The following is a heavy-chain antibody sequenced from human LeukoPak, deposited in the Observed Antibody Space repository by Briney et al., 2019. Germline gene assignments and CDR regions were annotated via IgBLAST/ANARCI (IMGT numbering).Heavy chain of an antibody. CDR1: GGSISSGGYS. J-gene: IGHJ5*02. CDR2: IYHSGST. Sequence: PSETLSLTCAVSGGSISSGGYSWSWIRQPPGKGLEWIGYIYHSGSTYYNPSLKSRVTISVDRSKNQFSLKLSSVTAADTAVYYCARVVVVAATQWFDPWGQGTLVTVSS. V-gene: IGHV4-30-2*01. D-gene: IGHD2-15*01. CDR3: ARVVVVAATQWFDP.